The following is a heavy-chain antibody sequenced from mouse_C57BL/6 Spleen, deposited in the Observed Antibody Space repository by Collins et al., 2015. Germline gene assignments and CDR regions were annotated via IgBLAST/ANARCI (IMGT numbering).Heavy chain of an antibody. Sequence: QVQLKQSGPGLVQPSQSLSSNLHSLWFSLTSYGVHWVRQSPGKGLEWLGVIWRGGSTDYNAAFMSRLSITKDNSKSQVFFKMNSLQADDTAIYYCAKEDYYGSSYYYAMDYWGQGTSVTVSS. CDR2: IWRGGST. D-gene: IGHD1-1*01. CDR3: AKEDYYGSSYYYAMDY. V-gene: IGHV2-5*01. J-gene: IGHJ4*01. CDR1: FSLTSYG.